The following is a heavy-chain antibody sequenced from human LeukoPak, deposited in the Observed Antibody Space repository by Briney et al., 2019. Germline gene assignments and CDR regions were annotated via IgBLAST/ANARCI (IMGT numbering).Heavy chain of an antibody. CDR3: ARDFTRGDPGVDFDY. V-gene: IGHV1-2*02. D-gene: IGHD2-21*02. CDR2: INPNSGGT. J-gene: IGHJ4*02. Sequence: ASVKVSCKASGYTFTGYYMHWVRQAPGQGLEWMGWINPNSGGTNYAQKFQGRVTMTRDTSISTAYMELSRLRSDDTAVYYCARDFTRGDPGVDFDYWGQGTLVTVSS. CDR1: GYTFTGYY.